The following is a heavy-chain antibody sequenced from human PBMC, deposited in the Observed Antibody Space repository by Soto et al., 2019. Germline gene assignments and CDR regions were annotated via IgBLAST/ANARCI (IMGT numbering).Heavy chain of an antibody. CDR1: GDTFDTFA. J-gene: IGHJ6*02. CDR2: IIPIFRTP. CDR3: ARDKGRGQLGGNYYYALDV. V-gene: IGHV1-69*05. Sequence: QVQLVQSGAEVLKPGSSVKLSCKTSGDTFDTFAISWVRQAPGQGLEWMGGIIPIFRTPDYTQKFQGRVPXTXDXXTSTAYMELSSLRSEDTAVYYCARDKGRGQLGGNYYYALDVWGQGTTVTVSS. D-gene: IGHD1-1*01.